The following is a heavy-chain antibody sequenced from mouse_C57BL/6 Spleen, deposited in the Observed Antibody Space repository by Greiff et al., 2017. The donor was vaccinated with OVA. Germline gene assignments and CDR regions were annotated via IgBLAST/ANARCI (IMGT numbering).Heavy chain of an antibody. J-gene: IGHJ1*03. Sequence: QVQLQQPGAELVKPGASVKMSCKASGYTFTSYWITWVKQRPGQGLEWIGDIYPGSGSTTYNEKFKSKATLTVDTSSSTAYMQRSSLTSEDSAVYYCASYYGNYDWYFDVWGTGTTVTVSS. CDR3: ASYYGNYDWYFDV. D-gene: IGHD2-1*01. V-gene: IGHV1-55*01. CDR1: GYTFTSYW. CDR2: IYPGSGST.